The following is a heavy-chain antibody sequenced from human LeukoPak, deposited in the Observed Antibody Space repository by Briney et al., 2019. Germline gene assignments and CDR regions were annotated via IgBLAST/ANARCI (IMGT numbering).Heavy chain of an antibody. J-gene: IGHJ5*02. CDR3: ARDGAGTSGWFDP. CDR1: GCSISGYY. Sequence: PSATLSPTCTASGCSISGYYWSWIRQPAGKGLEWIGRIYTSGNTNYNPSLRSRVTMSLDTSKSQFSLKLSSVTAADTAVYYCARDGAGTSGWFDPWGPGNLVTV. D-gene: IGHD6-13*01. CDR2: IYTSGNT. V-gene: IGHV4-4*07.